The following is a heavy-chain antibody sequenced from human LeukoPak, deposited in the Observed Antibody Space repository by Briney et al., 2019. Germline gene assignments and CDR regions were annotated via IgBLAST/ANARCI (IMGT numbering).Heavy chain of an antibody. CDR2: ISAYNGNT. J-gene: IGHJ4*02. CDR3: ARAVSGVRGVIIIPPLDY. CDR1: GYTFNNFG. D-gene: IGHD3-10*01. Sequence: ASVKVSCKTSGYTFNNFGITWVRQAPGQGLEWMGWISAYNGNTNYAQKLQGRVTMTTDTSTSTAYMELRSLRSDDTAVYYCARAVSGVRGVIIIPPLDYWGQGTLVTVSS. V-gene: IGHV1-18*01.